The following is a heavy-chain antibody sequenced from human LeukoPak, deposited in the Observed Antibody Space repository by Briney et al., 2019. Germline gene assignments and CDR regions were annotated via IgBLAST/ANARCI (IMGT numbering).Heavy chain of an antibody. Sequence: SGTLSLTCAVSGGSFSGYYWTWIRQPPGKGLEWIGEINHSRSANYSPSLSSRVTISLDMSENQFSLKLTSVTAADTAVYYCARGQGTVTTHWGQGTLVTVSS. V-gene: IGHV4-34*01. CDR3: ARGQGTVTTH. D-gene: IGHD4-17*01. CDR1: GGSFSGYY. CDR2: INHSRSA. J-gene: IGHJ4*02.